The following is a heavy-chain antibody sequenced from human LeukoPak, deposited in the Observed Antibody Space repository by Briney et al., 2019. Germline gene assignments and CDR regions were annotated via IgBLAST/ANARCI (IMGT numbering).Heavy chain of an antibody. V-gene: IGHV4-39*01. D-gene: IGHD3-22*01. CDR2: INYSGNR. CDR1: GGFISGSHYY. Sequence: SETLSLTCTVSGGFISGSHYYWAWIRQPPEKGLEWIGMINYSGNRYYNPSLWSRATISVDTSTNQFSLNLNSVTAADTAVYYCARGYDYWGQGTLVAVSS. J-gene: IGHJ4*02. CDR3: ARGYDY.